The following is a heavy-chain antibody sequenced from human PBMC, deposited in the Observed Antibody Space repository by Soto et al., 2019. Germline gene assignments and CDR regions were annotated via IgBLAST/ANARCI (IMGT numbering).Heavy chain of an antibody. Sequence: EVQLLESGGGLVQPGWSLRLSCAASGFTFNNYAMTWVRQAPGKGLEWVSAISGGGDTTSYADSVKGRFTVARDGSKNTQYLQMSSLRAEGTALYYCAKGRGGSGSLTPRFDFWGQGTLVTVSS. D-gene: IGHD3-10*01. V-gene: IGHV3-23*01. J-gene: IGHJ4*02. CDR3: AKGRGGSGSLTPRFDF. CDR2: ISGGGDTT. CDR1: GFTFNNYA.